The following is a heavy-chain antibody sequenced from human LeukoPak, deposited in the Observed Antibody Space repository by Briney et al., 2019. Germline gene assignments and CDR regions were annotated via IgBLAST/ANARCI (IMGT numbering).Heavy chain of an antibody. CDR3: ARVTVVPAAIASSSVDY. D-gene: IGHD2-2*01. J-gene: IGHJ4*02. CDR2: INHSGST. Sequence: SETLSLTCAVYGGPFSGYFWTWIRHPPGKGLEWMGEINHSGSTNYNPSLKSRVTISVDTSKNQFSLKLSSVTAADTAVYYCARVTVVPAAIASSSVDYWGQGTLVTVSS. CDR1: GGPFSGYF. V-gene: IGHV4-34*01.